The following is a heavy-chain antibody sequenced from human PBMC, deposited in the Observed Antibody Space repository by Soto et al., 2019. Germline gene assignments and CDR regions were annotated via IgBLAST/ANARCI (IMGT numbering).Heavy chain of an antibody. V-gene: IGHV3-30-3*01. Sequence: QVQLVESGGGVVQPGRSLRLSCAASGFTFSSYAMHWVRQAPGKGLEWVAVISYAGSNKYYADSVKGRFTISRDNSKNTLYLQMNSLRAEDTAVYYCARERGEGYFDYWGQGTLVTVSS. J-gene: IGHJ4*02. D-gene: IGHD3-10*01. CDR2: ISYAGSNK. CDR1: GFTFSSYA. CDR3: ARERGEGYFDY.